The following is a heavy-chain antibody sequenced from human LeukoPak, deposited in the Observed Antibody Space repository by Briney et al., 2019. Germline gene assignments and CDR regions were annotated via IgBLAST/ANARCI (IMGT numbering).Heavy chain of an antibody. CDR2: INHSGST. J-gene: IGHJ4*02. CDR1: GGSFSGYY. CDR3: AREPTSGREPTSGRPLDY. D-gene: IGHD5-12*01. V-gene: IGHV4-34*01. Sequence: PSETLSLTCAVYGGSFSGYYWSGIRQPPGKGLQWIGEINHSGSTNYNPSLKSRVTISVDTSKNHLSRNLSSVTAADTAVYYCAREPTSGREPTSGRPLDYWGQGTLVTVSS.